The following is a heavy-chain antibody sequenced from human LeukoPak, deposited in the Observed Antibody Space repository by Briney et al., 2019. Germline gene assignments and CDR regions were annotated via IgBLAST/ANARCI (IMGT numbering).Heavy chain of an antibody. CDR3: AKHPFVVVVAALFFDY. J-gene: IGHJ4*02. CDR2: IYYSGST. V-gene: IGHV4-39*01. CDR1: GGSISSSSYY. Sequence: SETLSLTCTVSGGSISSSSYYWGWIRQPPGKGLEWIGSIYYSGSTYYNPSLKSRVTISVDTSKNQFSLKLSSVTAADTAVYYCAKHPFVVVVAALFFDYWGQGTLVTVSS. D-gene: IGHD2-15*01.